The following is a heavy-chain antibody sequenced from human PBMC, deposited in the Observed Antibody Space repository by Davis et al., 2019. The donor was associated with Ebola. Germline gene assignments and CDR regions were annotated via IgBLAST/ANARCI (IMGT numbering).Heavy chain of an antibody. CDR1: GFTFSRHW. D-gene: IGHD1-1*01. V-gene: IGHV3-74*01. CDR3: ARVRTTFYYYGMDV. CDR2: ISGDGSRT. Sequence: GESLKISCAASGFTFSRHWMHWVRQVPGKGLVWVSRISGDGSRTTYADSVKGRFTISRDNAKNTLYLQMNSLRAEDTAVYYCARVRTTFYYYGMDVWGQGTTVTVSS. J-gene: IGHJ6*02.